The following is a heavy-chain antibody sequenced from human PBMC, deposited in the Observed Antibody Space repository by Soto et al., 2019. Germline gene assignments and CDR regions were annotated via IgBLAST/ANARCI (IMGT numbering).Heavy chain of an antibody. V-gene: IGHV3-7*03. CDR3: ARDQGYSSGWLDY. D-gene: IGHD6-19*01. J-gene: IGHJ4*02. CDR1: GFTFSSYW. CDR2: IKQDGSEK. Sequence: GGSLRLSCAASGFTFSSYWMSWVRQAPGKGLEWVANIKQDGSEKYYVDSVKGRFTISRDNAKNSLYLQMSSLRAEDTAVYYCARDQGYSSGWLDYWGQGTLVTVSS.